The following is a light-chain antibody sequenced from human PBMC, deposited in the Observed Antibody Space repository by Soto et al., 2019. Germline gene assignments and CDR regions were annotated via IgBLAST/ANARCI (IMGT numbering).Light chain of an antibody. J-gene: IGKJ1*01. CDR1: ESVSSTD. CDR3: QQYGSSRT. Sequence: EIVLTQSPGTLSLSPGERATLSCRASESVSSTDLAWYQQKPGQAPRLLIYGASSRATGVPGRFSGSGSGTDFTLTISRLEPEDFALYYCQQYGSSRTLGQGTRVEIK. V-gene: IGKV3-20*01. CDR2: GAS.